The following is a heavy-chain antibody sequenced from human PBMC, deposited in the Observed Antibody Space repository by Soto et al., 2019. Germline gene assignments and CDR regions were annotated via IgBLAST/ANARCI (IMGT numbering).Heavy chain of an antibody. V-gene: IGHV3-33*01. CDR1: GFTFSDYG. CDR3: ARDRESPFDY. J-gene: IGHJ4*02. CDR2: IWYDGSNK. Sequence: QVQLVESGGGVVQPGRSLRLSCAASGFTFSDYGMHWVRQAPGKGLEWVAVIWYDGSNKYYADSVKGRFTISRDNSKNTLNLQMNSLRAEDTAMYYCARDRESPFDYWGQGTLVTVSS.